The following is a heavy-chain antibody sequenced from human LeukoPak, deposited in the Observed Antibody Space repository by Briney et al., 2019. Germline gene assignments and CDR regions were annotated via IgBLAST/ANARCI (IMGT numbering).Heavy chain of an antibody. CDR2: IFSSDEK. J-gene: IGHJ6*03. CDR1: GFSLSNARMG. V-gene: IGHV2-26*02. Sequence: SGPVLVKPPETLTLTCTVSGFSLSNARMGVSWIRQPPGKALEWLAHIFSSDEKSYSTSLKSRLTISKDTSKTQVVLTMTNVGPVDTATYYCARIVESPLYSYFYMDVWGRGTTVTVSS. CDR3: ARIVESPLYSYFYMDV. D-gene: IGHD5-24*01.